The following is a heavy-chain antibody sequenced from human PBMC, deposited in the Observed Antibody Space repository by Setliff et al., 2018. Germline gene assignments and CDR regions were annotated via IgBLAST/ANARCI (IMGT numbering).Heavy chain of an antibody. V-gene: IGHV4-39*01. CDR1: GGSMSSISYY. Sequence: PSETLSLTCTVPGGSMSSISYYWGWIRQPPGKGLEWIGTIYDSGKTYYNPPLKRRVTIAVDTSTKQLSLRVTSVTAADTAVYYCATCRYQVPYNYWGQGTLVTVSS. CDR2: IYDSGKT. D-gene: IGHD2-2*01. CDR3: ATCRYQVPYNY. J-gene: IGHJ4*02.